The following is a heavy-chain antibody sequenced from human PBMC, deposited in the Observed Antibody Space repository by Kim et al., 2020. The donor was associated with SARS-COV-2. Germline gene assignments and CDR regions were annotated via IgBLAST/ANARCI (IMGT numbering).Heavy chain of an antibody. D-gene: IGHD2-21*02. J-gene: IGHJ4*02. CDR2: VYYNGDT. V-gene: IGHV4-39*01. CDR1: GDSFSDNGYF. CDR3: ARLYCGGDCYPDS. Sequence: SETLSLTCIVSGDSFSDNGYFWGWIRRPPGKGLEWIGAVYYNGDTHYNPSLKSRVTISIDTSRSQNQFSLRLTSVTAADTSLYYCARLYCGGDCYPDSWGRGTLAT.